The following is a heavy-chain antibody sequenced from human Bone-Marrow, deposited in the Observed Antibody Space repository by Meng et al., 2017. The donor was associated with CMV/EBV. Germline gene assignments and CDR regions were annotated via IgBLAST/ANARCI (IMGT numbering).Heavy chain of an antibody. CDR1: GGSFSGYY. CDR3: ARLRFLEWLSSYYYYYGMDV. CDR2: INHSGST. D-gene: IGHD3-3*01. J-gene: IGHJ6*02. V-gene: IGHV4-34*01. Sequence: GSLRLSCAVYGGSFSGYYWSWVRQPPGKGLEWIGEINHSGSTSYNSSLESRVTISEDTSKNQFSLKLSSVTAADTAVYYCARLRFLEWLSSYYYYYGMDVWGQGTTVTVSS.